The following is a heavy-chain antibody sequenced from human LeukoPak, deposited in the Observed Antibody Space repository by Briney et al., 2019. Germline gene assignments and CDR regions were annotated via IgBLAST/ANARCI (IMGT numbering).Heavy chain of an antibody. Sequence: SETLSLTCSVSGGSISSGGYYWSWVRQPPGKGLEWIGYFYDSGSTYYNPSLKSRVTISVDRSKNQFSLKVSSVTAADTAVYYCARDPQGYYMDVWGKGTTVTVSS. V-gene: IGHV4-30-2*01. J-gene: IGHJ6*03. CDR2: FYDSGST. CDR3: ARDPQGYYMDV. CDR1: GGSISSGGYY.